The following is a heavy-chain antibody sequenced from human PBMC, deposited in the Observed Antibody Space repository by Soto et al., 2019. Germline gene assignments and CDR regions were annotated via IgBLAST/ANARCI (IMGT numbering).Heavy chain of an antibody. D-gene: IGHD6-13*01. CDR3: ARGYSSRYGWFDP. J-gene: IGHJ5*02. Sequence: PGGSMRLSCAASGLTFSSYWMHWVRQDPGKGLVWVSRINSDGSSTSYADSVKGRFTISRDNAKNTLYLQMNSLRAEDTAVYYCARGYSSRYGWFDPWGQGTLVTVSS. CDR1: GLTFSSYW. V-gene: IGHV3-74*01. CDR2: INSDGSST.